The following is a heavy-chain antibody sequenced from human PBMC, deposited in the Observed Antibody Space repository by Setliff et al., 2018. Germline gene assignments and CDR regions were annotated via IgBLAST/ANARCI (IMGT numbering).Heavy chain of an antibody. CDR1: GFTFSSYW. CDR2: IKQDGSEK. V-gene: IGHV3-7*01. CDR3: AREKMATNYYYYYMDV. D-gene: IGHD5-12*01. J-gene: IGHJ6*03. Sequence: PGGSLRLSCAASGFTFSSYWMSWVRQAPGKGLEWVDNIKQDGSEKYYVDSVKGRFTISRDNAKNSLYLQMNSLRAEDTAVYYCAREKMATNYYYYYMDVWGKGTTVTVSS.